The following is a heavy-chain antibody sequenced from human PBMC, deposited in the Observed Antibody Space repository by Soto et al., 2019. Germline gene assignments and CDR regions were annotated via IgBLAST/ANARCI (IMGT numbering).Heavy chain of an antibody. CDR1: GFTFSSYS. V-gene: IGHV3-21*01. D-gene: IGHD6-13*01. CDR3: ARVLGIAAAGTPYYYYYGMDV. CDR2: ISSSSSYI. Sequence: GGSLRLSCAASGFTFSSYSMNWVRQAPGKGLEWVSSISSSSSYIYYADSVKGRFTISRDNAKNSLYLQMNSLRAEDTAVYYCARVLGIAAAGTPYYYYYGMDVWGQGTTVTVSS. J-gene: IGHJ6*02.